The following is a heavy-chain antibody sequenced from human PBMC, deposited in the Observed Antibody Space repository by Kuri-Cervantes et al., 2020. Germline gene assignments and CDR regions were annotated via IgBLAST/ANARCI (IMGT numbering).Heavy chain of an antibody. CDR2: IKEDGSEK. CDR3: ARDEGGVVAPVGITALDS. CDR1: GFTFSRYY. J-gene: IGHJ4*02. V-gene: IGHV3-7*01. D-gene: IGHD2-2*01. Sequence: GESLKISCAASGFTFSRYYMTWVRQAPGKGLEWVANIKEDGSEKYYVGSVEGRFTISRDNAKNSVYLQMNSLRAEDTAVYYCARDEGGVVAPVGITALDSWGPGTLVTVSS.